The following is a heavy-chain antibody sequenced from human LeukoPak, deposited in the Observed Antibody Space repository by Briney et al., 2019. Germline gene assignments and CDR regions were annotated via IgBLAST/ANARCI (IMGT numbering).Heavy chain of an antibody. V-gene: IGHV3-30-3*01. Sequence: GGSLRLSCAASGFTFSSYAMHWVRQAPGKGLEWVAVISYDGSNKYYADSVKGRFTISRDNSKNTLYLQMNSLRAEDTAVYYCARVTGGGSNAYGDYSFDYWGQGTLVTVSS. CDR3: ARVTGGGSNAYGDYSFDY. CDR2: ISYDGSNK. CDR1: GFTFSSYA. J-gene: IGHJ4*02. D-gene: IGHD4-17*01.